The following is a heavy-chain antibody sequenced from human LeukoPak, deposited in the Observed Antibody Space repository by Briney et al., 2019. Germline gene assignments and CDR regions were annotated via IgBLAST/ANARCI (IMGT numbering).Heavy chain of an antibody. CDR1: GLTFSSYG. V-gene: IGHV3-30*02. Sequence: GGSLRLSCAASGLTFSSYGMHWVRQAPGKGLEWVAFIRYDGSNKYYADSVKGRFTISRDNSKNTLYLQMNSLRAEDTAVYYCAKDDEQHRRRFDPWGQGTLVTVSS. CDR2: IRYDGSNK. J-gene: IGHJ5*02. CDR3: AKDDEQHRRRFDP. D-gene: IGHD6-13*01.